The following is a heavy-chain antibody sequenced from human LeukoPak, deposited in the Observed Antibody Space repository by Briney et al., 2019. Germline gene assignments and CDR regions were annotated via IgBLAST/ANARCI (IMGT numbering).Heavy chain of an antibody. Sequence: ASVKVSCKASGYTFTGYYMHWVRQAPGQGLEWMGWINPNSGGTNYAQKFQGRVTMTRDTSISTAYMELSRLRSDDTAVYYCAREPPTQLWSSGNDYWGQGTLVTVSS. V-gene: IGHV1-2*02. CDR1: GYTFTGYY. J-gene: IGHJ4*02. CDR3: AREPPTQLWSSGNDY. D-gene: IGHD5-18*01. CDR2: INPNSGGT.